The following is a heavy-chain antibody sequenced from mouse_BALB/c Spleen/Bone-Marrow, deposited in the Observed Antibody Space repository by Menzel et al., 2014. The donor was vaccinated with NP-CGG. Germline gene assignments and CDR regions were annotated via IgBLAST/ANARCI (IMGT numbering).Heavy chain of an antibody. V-gene: IGHV1-87*01. J-gene: IGHJ4*01. CDR3: ARSGAMDY. CDR1: GYTFTSYW. CDR2: IYPGDGDT. D-gene: IGHD3-2*02. Sequence: VKLVESGAELARPGASVKLSCKASGYTFTSYWMQWVKQRPGQGLEWIGAIYPGDGDTRYTQKFKGKATLTADKSSSTAYMQLSSLASEDSAVYYCARSGAMDYWGQGTSVTVSS.